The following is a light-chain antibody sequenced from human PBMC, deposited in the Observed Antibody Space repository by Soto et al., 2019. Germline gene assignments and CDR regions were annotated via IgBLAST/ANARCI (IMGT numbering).Light chain of an antibody. CDR3: QQANSFPIT. CDR2: KAS. CDR1: QSISSW. J-gene: IGKJ5*01. V-gene: IGKV1-5*03. Sequence: DIQMTQSPSILSASVGDRVTITCRASQSISSWLAWYQQKPGKAPKILIYKASSLESGVPSRFSGSGSGTEFTLTISSLQPDDFATYYCQQANSFPITFGQGTRLEIK.